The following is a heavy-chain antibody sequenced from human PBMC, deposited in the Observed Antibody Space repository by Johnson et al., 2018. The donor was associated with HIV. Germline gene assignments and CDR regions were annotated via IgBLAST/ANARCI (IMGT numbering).Heavy chain of an antibody. CDR3: ARDAPNFVHSSGVRDDAFDI. CDR2: IYSDGGT. CDR1: GLTVSGNY. D-gene: IGHD3-22*01. Sequence: VQLVESGGGVVQPGRSLRLSCAASGLTVSGNYMNWVRQAPGKGLEWVSVIYSDGGTYYADSVQGRFTLSRDNSQNTLYLQMNSLRAEDTAVYYCARDAPNFVHSSGVRDDAFDIWGPGTMVTVSS. J-gene: IGHJ3*02. V-gene: IGHV3-66*01.